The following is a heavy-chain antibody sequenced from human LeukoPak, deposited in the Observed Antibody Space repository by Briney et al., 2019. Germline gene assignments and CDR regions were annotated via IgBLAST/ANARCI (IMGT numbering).Heavy chain of an antibody. D-gene: IGHD4-11*01. CDR3: ARHDNYSRASDI. CDR2: IYHSGYT. J-gene: IGHJ3*02. V-gene: IGHV4-39*01. Sequence: SETLSLTCTVSGGSISSSSYYWGWIRQPPGKGLEWIGSIYHSGYTDYNPSFKSRVTISIDTSKNQFSLKLSSVTAADTAMYYCARHDNYSRASDIWGQGTMVTVSS. CDR1: GGSISSSSYY.